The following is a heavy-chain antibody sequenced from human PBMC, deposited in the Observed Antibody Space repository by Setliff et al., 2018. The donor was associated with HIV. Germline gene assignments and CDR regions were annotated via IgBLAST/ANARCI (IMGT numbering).Heavy chain of an antibody. J-gene: IGHJ3*02. CDR1: GGSIRSGAYY. Sequence: PSETLSLTCTVSGGSIRSGAYYWNWIWQSAGKGLEWIGHFYGTASTNYSPSLKSRLTISVDTWENEVSLKLSSVTAADTAIYYCARGDQLGLDIWGQGTKVTVSS. CDR3: ARGDQLGLDI. V-gene: IGHV4-61*09. CDR2: FYGTAST. D-gene: IGHD3-3*02.